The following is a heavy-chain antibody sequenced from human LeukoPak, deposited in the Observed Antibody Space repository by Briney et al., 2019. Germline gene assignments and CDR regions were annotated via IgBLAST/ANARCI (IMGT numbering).Heavy chain of an antibody. CDR2: INSDGSGT. D-gene: IGHD2-8*01. J-gene: IGHJ3*02. Sequence: GGSLRLSCAASGFTFNSYWMNWVRQAPGKGLVWVSRINSDGSGTSDADFVKGRFTISRDNSKNTLYLKMNSLRAEDTAMYYCARDRLTNDAFDIWGQGTMVTVSS. CDR3: ARDRLTNDAFDI. CDR1: GFTFNSYW. V-gene: IGHV3-74*01.